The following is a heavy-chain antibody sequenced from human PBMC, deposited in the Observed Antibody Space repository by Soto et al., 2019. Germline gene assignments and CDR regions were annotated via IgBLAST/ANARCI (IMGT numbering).Heavy chain of an antibody. Sequence: GESLKISCAASGFTFSSYSMNWVRQAPGKGLEWVSSISSSSSYIYYADSVKGRFTISRDNAKNSLYLQMNSLRAEDTAVYYCARDHRTYCSSTSCPTDIWGQGTMVTVSS. D-gene: IGHD2-2*01. CDR1: GFTFSSYS. J-gene: IGHJ3*02. CDR3: ARDHRTYCSSTSCPTDI. CDR2: ISSSSSYI. V-gene: IGHV3-21*01.